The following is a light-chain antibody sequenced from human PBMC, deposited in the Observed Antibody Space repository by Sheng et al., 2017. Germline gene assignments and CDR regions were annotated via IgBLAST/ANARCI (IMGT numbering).Light chain of an antibody. J-gene: IGLJ2*01. V-gene: IGLV3-1*01. Sequence: SYDLTQPPSVSVSPGQTATITCSGDNLGNTYVSWYQQKSGQSPVLVIYHDNKRPSGIPERLSGSSSGNTATLTITGTQAMDEADYYCQTWDSSTEVFGGGTKLTVL. CDR1: NLGNTY. CDR3: QTWDSSTEV. CDR2: HDN.